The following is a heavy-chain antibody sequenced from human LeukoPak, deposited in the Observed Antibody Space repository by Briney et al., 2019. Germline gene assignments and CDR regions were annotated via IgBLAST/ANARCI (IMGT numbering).Heavy chain of an antibody. V-gene: IGHV1-2*02. J-gene: IGHJ4*02. CDR1: GYTFTGYY. CDR2: INPNSGGT. CDR3: ARGSRLLTGYSPPGYY. Sequence: ASVTVSCKASGYTFTGYYMHWVRQAPGQGLEWMGWINPNSGGTNYAQKFQGRVTMTRDTSISTAYMELSRLRSDDTAVYYCARGSRLLTGYSPPGYYWGQGTLVTVSS. D-gene: IGHD3-9*01.